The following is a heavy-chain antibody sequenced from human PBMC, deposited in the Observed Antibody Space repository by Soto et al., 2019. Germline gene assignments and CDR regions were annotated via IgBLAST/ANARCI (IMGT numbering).Heavy chain of an antibody. CDR1: GFICSSYD. CDR2: ILVGGST. V-gene: IGHV3-23*01. D-gene: IGHD2-8*02. J-gene: IGHJ3*02. Sequence: GGSLRLSCAVSGFICSSYDMSWVRQAPGKGLAWVSTILVGGSTHYEDSVQGRFTISRDTSKNTVYLHMNSLTAGDTAVYYCAKDTETGGGDFEIYGQGTMVTVSS. CDR3: AKDTETGGGDFEI.